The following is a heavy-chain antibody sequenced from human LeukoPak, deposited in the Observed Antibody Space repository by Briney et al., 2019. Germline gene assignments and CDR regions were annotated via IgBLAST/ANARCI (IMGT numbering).Heavy chain of an antibody. Sequence: PGGSLRLSCAASRFTFSSYAMSWVRQAPGKGLEWVSAISGSGGSTYYADSVKGRFTISRDNSKNTLYLQMNSLRAEDTAVYYCAKKYNPTYYYDSSGYWDAFDIWGQGTMVTVSS. CDR3: AKKYNPTYYYDSSGYWDAFDI. CDR2: ISGSGGST. V-gene: IGHV3-23*01. D-gene: IGHD3-22*01. J-gene: IGHJ3*02. CDR1: RFTFSSYA.